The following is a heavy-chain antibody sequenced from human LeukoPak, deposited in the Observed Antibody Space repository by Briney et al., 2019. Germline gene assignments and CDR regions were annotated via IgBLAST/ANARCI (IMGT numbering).Heavy chain of an antibody. D-gene: IGHD3-3*01. CDR2: ISYDGSYK. CDR3: ASQESEYYDFWSGFSPSDY. V-gene: IGHV3-30*04. J-gene: IGHJ4*02. CDR1: GFTFSSYA. Sequence: PGGSLRLSCAASGFTFSSYAMHWVRQAPGKGLEWVAVISYDGSYKYYADSVKGRFTISRDNSKNTLYLQMNSLRAEDTAVYYCASQESEYYDFWSGFSPSDYWGQGTLVTVSS.